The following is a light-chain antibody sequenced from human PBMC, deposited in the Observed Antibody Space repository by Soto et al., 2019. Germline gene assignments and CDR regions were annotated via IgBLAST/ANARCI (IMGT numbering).Light chain of an antibody. CDR1: QSISSW. CDR2: NAS. V-gene: IGKV1-5*03. Sequence: DIQMTQSPSTLFASVGDRVTLTCRASQSISSWLAWYQQKPGKAPKLLIYNASSLESGVPSRISGSGSGTEFTLTISSLQPDDFASYYCQQYNNYSRTFGQGTRVEIK. CDR3: QQYNNYSRT. J-gene: IGKJ1*01.